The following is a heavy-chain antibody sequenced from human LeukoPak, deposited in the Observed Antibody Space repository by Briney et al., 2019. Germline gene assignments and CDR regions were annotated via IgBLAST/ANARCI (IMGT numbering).Heavy chain of an antibody. J-gene: IGHJ2*01. CDR3: ASPSPYCGGDCYSGWYFDL. V-gene: IGHV1-69*13. CDR1: GGTFSSYA. Sequence: SVKVSCKASGGTFSSYAISWVRQAPGQGLEWMGGTIPIFGTANYAQKFQGRVTITADESTSTAYMELSSLRSEDTAVYYCASPSPYCGGDCYSGWYFDLWGRGTLVTVSS. CDR2: TIPIFGTA. D-gene: IGHD2-21*02.